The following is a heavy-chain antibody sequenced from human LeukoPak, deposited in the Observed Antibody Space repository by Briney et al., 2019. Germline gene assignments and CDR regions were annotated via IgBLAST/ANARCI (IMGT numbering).Heavy chain of an antibody. D-gene: IGHD1-1*01. CDR2: ISYDGSKK. J-gene: IGHJ4*02. CDR1: GFTFSSYA. V-gene: IGHV3-30-3*01. Sequence: AGGSLRLSCAASGFTFSSYAMHWLRQAPGKGLEWVAIISYDGSKKYYAESVKGRFTISRDNSDSTLYLQMNSLRTEDTALYYCARDRAWNYFDSWGQGTLVTVSS. CDR3: ARDRAWNYFDS.